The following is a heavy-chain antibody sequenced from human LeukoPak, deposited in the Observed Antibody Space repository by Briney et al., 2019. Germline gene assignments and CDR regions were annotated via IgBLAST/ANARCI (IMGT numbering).Heavy chain of an antibody. Sequence: SETLSLTCTVSGVSISSSNSYWGWIRQPPGKGLEWIGSIYYSGSTYYNPSLKSRVTISVDTSKNQFSLKLSSVTAADTAVYYCARVLSSSSYYYYYYMDVWGKGTTVTVSS. CDR1: GVSISSSNSY. D-gene: IGHD6-6*01. V-gene: IGHV4-39*07. CDR2: IYYSGST. J-gene: IGHJ6*03. CDR3: ARVLSSSSYYYYYYMDV.